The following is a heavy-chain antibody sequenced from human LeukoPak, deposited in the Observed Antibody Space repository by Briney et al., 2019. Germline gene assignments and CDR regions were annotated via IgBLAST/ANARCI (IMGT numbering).Heavy chain of an antibody. Sequence: PSETLSLTCIVSGDSMTTYYWNRIRQPPGRGLEWIGYIHYNGQTDFNPSLKSRVTISLDTSKNEFSLQLKSVTAADTALYYCTTIHDRDSSGWYRFDYWGQGALVTVSS. D-gene: IGHD6-19*01. J-gene: IGHJ4*02. V-gene: IGHV4-59*08. CDR2: IHYNGQT. CDR1: GDSMTTYY. CDR3: TTIHDRDSSGWYRFDY.